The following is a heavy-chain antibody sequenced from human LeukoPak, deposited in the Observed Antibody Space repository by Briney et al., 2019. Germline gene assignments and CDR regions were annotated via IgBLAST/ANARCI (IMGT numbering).Heavy chain of an antibody. D-gene: IGHD3-22*01. J-gene: IGHJ4*02. CDR2: SSGSGGSK. CDR1: GFTITSYA. CDR3: AKDSSIGSSGYYYVAD. Sequence: GGFLRLSCAASGFTITSYAMWWVRPAPGEGLEWFSTSSGSGGSKYYAAFVKRRFTFSSDNSKNMLYLQMSGLKAEDTAVYYCAKDSSIGSSGYYYVADWGQGTLVTVSS. V-gene: IGHV3-23*01.